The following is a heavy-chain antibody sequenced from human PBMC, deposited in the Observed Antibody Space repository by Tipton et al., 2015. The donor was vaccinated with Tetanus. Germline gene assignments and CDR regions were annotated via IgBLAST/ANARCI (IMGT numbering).Heavy chain of an antibody. CDR1: GYTFTSYA. V-gene: IGHV1-3*04. D-gene: IGHD6-19*01. J-gene: IGHJ4*02. CDR2: INTGNGDT. CDR3: ARLVRQWLVPEDY. Sequence: QSGAEVKKPGASVKVSCKASGYTFTSYAMHWVRQAPGQSLEWMGWINTGNGDTRYSQRFQGRVTITRDTSAGTAYMELSSLRSEDTAVYYCARLVRQWLVPEDYWGQGTLVTVSS.